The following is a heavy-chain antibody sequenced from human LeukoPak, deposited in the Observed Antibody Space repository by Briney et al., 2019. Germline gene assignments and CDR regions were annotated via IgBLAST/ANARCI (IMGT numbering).Heavy chain of an antibody. J-gene: IGHJ4*02. D-gene: IGHD2-8*01. CDR1: GYSFTSYW. CDR2: IYPGDSDT. CDR3: ARGNIVLMVYAARHEPFDY. Sequence: GESLKISCKGSGYSFTSYWIGWVRQMPGKGLEWMGIIYPGDSDTRYSPSFQGQVTISADKSISTAYLQWSSLKASDTAMYYCARGNIVLMVYAARHEPFDYWGQGTLVTVSS. V-gene: IGHV5-51*01.